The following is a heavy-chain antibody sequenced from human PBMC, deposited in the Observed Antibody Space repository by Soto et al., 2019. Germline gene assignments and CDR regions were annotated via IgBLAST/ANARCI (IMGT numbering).Heavy chain of an antibody. J-gene: IGHJ6*02. Sequence: ASVKVSCKASGYTFTSYYMHWVRQAPGQGLEWMGIINPSGGSTSYAQKFQGRVTMTRDTSTSTVYMELSSLRSEDTAVYYCARVRGYCSDTRCYKYYYGMDVWGQGTTVTVSS. CDR2: INPSGGST. CDR1: GYTFTSYY. V-gene: IGHV1-46*01. D-gene: IGHD2-2*01. CDR3: ARVRGYCSDTRCYKYYYGMDV.